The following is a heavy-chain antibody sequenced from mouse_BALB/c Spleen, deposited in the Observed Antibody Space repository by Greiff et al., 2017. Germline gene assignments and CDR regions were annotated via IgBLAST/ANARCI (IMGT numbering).Heavy chain of an antibody. D-gene: IGHD1-1*02. CDR3: ARDGFAY. J-gene: IGHJ3*01. Sequence: EVQLVESGGGLVKPGGSLKLSCAASGFTFSSYAMSWVRQTPEKRLEWVASTSSGGSTYYPESVKGRFTISRDNARNILYLQMSSLRSEDTAMYYCARDGFAYWGQGTLVTVSA. CDR2: TSSGGST. CDR1: GFTFSSYA. V-gene: IGHV5-6-5*01.